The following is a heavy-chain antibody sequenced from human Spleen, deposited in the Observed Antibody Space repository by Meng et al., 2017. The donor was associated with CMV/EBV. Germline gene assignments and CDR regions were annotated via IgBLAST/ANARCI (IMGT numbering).Heavy chain of an antibody. Sequence: GSSLKISCATSGFTFSNFALAWVRQAPGKGLEWVSTITSDAKAYSAGSVKGRFTISRDVYKSTMFLHMNSLKAADTGIYFCAKSSGLYSGFDYWGQGILVTVSS. D-gene: IGHD3-22*01. CDR3: AKSSGLYSGFDY. V-gene: IGHV3-23*01. CDR1: GFTFSNFA. CDR2: ITSDAKA. J-gene: IGHJ4*02.